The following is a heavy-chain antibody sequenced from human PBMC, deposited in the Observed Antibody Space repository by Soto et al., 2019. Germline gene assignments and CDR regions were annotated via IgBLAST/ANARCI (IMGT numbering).Heavy chain of an antibody. CDR2: FDPEDGET. CDR3: ATAGIVGATSNDAFDI. CDR1: GYTLTELS. J-gene: IGHJ3*02. V-gene: IGHV1-24*01. Sequence: ASVKVSCKVPGYTLTELSMHWVRQAPGKGLEWMGGFDPEDGETIYAQKFQGRVTMTEDTSTDTAYMELSSLRSEDTAVYYCATAGIVGATSNDAFDIWGQGTMVTVSS. D-gene: IGHD1-26*01.